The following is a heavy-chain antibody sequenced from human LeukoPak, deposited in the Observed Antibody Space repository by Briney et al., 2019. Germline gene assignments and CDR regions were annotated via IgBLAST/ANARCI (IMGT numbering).Heavy chain of an antibody. D-gene: IGHD3-22*01. CDR3: ARGPNYDSSGYYYRDYYYYYMDV. Sequence: ASVKVSCKASGDTFTHYIINWVRQAPGQGLEWMGKISAYNKYTTYAQKFQGRIAMTTDTSTNTAYMDLRSLRSDDTAVYYCARGPNYDSSGYYYRDYYYYYMDVWGKGTTVTISS. CDR1: GDTFTHYI. J-gene: IGHJ6*03. CDR2: ISAYNKYT. V-gene: IGHV1-18*01.